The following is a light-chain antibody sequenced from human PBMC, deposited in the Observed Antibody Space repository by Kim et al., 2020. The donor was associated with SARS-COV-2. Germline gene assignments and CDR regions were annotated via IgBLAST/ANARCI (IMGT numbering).Light chain of an antibody. V-gene: IGLV3-25*03. CDR2: KNR. CDR3: QSADNTGTYV. J-gene: IGLJ1*01. Sequence: SPGQTARITCSGDALTIQDGHWYQQKPGQAPVVVIFKNRERPSGIPERFSGSSSGTTVTLTISGVQAEDEADYYCQSADNTGTYVFGTGTKVTVL. CDR1: ALTIQD.